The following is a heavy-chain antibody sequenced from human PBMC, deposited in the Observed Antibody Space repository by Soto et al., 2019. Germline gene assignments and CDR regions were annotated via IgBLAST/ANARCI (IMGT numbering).Heavy chain of an antibody. CDR2: IHYSGST. Sequence: QLQLQASGPGLVKPPETLSLTCSVSGGSMSSSSHYWDWIRQPPGKGLEWIATIHYSGSTYYNPSLRSRFTISIDTSRIQFSLKLKSVTAAYTAGYYCAKHGRVAICGGLHWGQGTLVTVSS. CDR3: AKHGRVAICGGLH. CDR1: GGSMSSSSHY. V-gene: IGHV4-39*01. J-gene: IGHJ4*02. D-gene: IGHD2-21*01.